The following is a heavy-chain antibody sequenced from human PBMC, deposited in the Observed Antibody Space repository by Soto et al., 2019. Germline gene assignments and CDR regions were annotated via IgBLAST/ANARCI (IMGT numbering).Heavy chain of an antibody. CDR3: ARVEYNWNYVSYYYYGIDV. CDR1: GGSFSGYY. Sequence: ASETLSLTCAVYGGSFSGYYWSWIRQPPGKGLEWIGEINHSGSTNYNPSLKSRVTISVDTPKNQFSLKLSSVTAADTAVYYCARVEYNWNYVSYYYYGIDVWGQGTKVTVSS. V-gene: IGHV4-34*01. J-gene: IGHJ6*02. D-gene: IGHD1-7*01. CDR2: INHSGST.